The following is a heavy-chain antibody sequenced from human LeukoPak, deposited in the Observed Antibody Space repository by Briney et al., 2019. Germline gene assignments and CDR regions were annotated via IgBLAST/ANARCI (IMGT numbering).Heavy chain of an antibody. J-gene: IGHJ4*02. Sequence: SVKVSCKASGGTFSSYAISWVRQAPGQGLEWMGGIIPTFGTANYAQKFQGRGTITADESTSTAYMELSSLRSEDTAVYYCASVPYYYDSSGYYYDYWGQGTLVTVSS. CDR1: GGTFSSYA. V-gene: IGHV1-69*13. CDR2: IIPTFGTA. D-gene: IGHD3-22*01. CDR3: ASVPYYYDSSGYYYDY.